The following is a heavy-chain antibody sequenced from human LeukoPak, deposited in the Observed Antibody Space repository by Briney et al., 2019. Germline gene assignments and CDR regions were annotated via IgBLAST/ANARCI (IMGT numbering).Heavy chain of an antibody. CDR3: ATDRVVVPAALDY. Sequence: ASVNVSCKASGYTFTAYYMHWVRQAPGQGLEWMGWINPSSGGTNYAQKFQGKVTTTRDTSLTTAYMELSRLRSDDPAVYYCATDRVVVPAALDYWGQGTLVTVSS. V-gene: IGHV1-2*02. J-gene: IGHJ4*02. CDR1: GYTFTAYY. CDR2: INPSSGGT. D-gene: IGHD2-2*01.